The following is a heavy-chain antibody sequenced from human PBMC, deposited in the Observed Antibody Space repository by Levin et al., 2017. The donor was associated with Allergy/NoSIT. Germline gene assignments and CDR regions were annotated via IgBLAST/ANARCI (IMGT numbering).Heavy chain of an antibody. CDR3: ARDTLDSSSRYFDY. J-gene: IGHJ4*02. D-gene: IGHD3/OR15-3a*01. Sequence: GESLKISCAASGFTVSSSYMNWVRQAPGKGLEWVSVIYSGGSTYYADSVKGRFTISRDNSKNTLYLQMNSLRVEDTAVYYCARDTLDSSSRYFDYWGQGIPVTVPS. CDR2: IYSGGST. CDR1: GFTVSSSY. V-gene: IGHV3-53*01.